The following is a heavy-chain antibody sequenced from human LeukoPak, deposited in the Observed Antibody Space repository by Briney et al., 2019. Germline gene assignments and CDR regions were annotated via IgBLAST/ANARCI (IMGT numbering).Heavy chain of an antibody. D-gene: IGHD3-3*01. V-gene: IGHV5-51*01. Sequence: GESLKISCKDSGYSFTSYWIGWVRQMPGKGLEWMGIIYPGDSDTRYSPSFQGQVTISADKSISTAYLQWSSLKASDTAMYYCARWRQPPSLFMDVWGQGTTVTVSS. CDR2: IYPGDSDT. CDR1: GYSFTSYW. CDR3: ARWRQPPSLFMDV. J-gene: IGHJ6*02.